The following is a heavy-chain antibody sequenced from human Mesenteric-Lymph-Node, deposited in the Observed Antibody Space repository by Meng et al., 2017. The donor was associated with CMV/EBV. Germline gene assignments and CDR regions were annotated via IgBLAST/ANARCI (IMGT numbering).Heavy chain of an antibody. CDR2: ISPDGSGT. Sequence: GESLKISCAASRFTFSSYWMHWVRQAPGKGLVWVSRISPDGSGTTYADPVKGRFTISRDNAKNTLFLQMNSLRAEDTAVYYCAKDYYGSGSYFDYWGQGTLVTVSS. D-gene: IGHD3-10*01. CDR3: AKDYYGSGSYFDY. J-gene: IGHJ4*02. V-gene: IGHV3-74*01. CDR1: RFTFSSYW.